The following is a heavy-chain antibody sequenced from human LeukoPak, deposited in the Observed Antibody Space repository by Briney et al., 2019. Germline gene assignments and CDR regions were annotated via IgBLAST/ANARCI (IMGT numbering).Heavy chain of an antibody. D-gene: IGHD6-13*01. CDR1: GFIFDNYA. J-gene: IGHJ4*02. V-gene: IGHV3-23*01. CDR3: AKAAAAPGFDF. Sequence: PGGSLRLSCAASGFIFDNYAMSWARQAPGKGLEWVATVSGSGDRMYHADSVKGRFTISRDNSKNTIYLQMNSLRAEDTALYYCAKAAAAPGFDFWGQGTLVTVSS. CDR2: VSGSGDRM.